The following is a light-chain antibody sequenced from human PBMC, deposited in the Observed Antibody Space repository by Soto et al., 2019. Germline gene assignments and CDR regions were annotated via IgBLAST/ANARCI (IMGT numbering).Light chain of an antibody. CDR2: GAS. Sequence: EIVLTQSPATLSLSPGERATLSCRASQSVSSYLAWYQQKPGQAPRLLIYGASTRATGIPARFSGSGSGTGFTLTISSLQSEDFAVYYCQQYNNWPLTFGGGTKVDIK. CDR3: QQYNNWPLT. CDR1: QSVSSY. J-gene: IGKJ4*01. V-gene: IGKV3-15*01.